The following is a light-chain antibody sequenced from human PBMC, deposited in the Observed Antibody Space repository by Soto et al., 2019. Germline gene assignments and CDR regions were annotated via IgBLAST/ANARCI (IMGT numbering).Light chain of an antibody. J-gene: IGLJ3*02. CDR2: EVS. Sequence: QSALTQPASVSGSPGQSITISCTGSSGDVGHYNYVSWYQQHPGKAPKLMIYEVSNRPSGVSNRFSGSKSGNTASLIISGLQAEDEADYYCTSYTTSRIWVFGGGTKPTVL. CDR3: TSYTTSRIWV. V-gene: IGLV2-14*01. CDR1: SGDVGHYNY.